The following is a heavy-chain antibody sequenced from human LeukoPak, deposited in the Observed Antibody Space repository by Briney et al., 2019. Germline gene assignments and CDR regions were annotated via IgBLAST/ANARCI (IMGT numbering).Heavy chain of an antibody. J-gene: IGHJ6*04. D-gene: IGHD4-17*01. V-gene: IGHV4-34*01. Sequence: SETLSLTCAVYGGSFSGYYWSWIRQPPGKGLEWIGEINHSGSTNYSPSLKSRVTISVDTSKNQFSLKLSSVTAADTAVYYCARGRYGDHYGMDVWGKGTTVTVSS. CDR3: ARGRYGDHYGMDV. CDR2: INHSGST. CDR1: GGSFSGYY.